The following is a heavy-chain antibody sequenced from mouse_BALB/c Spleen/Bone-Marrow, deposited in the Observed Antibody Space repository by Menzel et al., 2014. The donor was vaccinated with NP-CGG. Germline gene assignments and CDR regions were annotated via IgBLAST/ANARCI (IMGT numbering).Heavy chain of an antibody. V-gene: IGHV1-67*01. CDR2: ISTYSGNT. D-gene: IGHD2-2*01. CDR1: GYTFTDYA. Sequence: VKLQGSGPELVRPGGSVKISCKGSGYTFTDYAMHWVKQSHAKSLEWIGVISTYSGNTNYNQKFKGKATMTVDKSSSTAYMELARLTSEDSAIYYYARSGYGYDWFAYWGQGTLVTVSA. J-gene: IGHJ3*01. CDR3: ARSGYGYDWFAY.